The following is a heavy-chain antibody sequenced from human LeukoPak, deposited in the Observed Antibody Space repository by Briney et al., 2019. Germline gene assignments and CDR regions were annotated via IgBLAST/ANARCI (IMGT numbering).Heavy chain of an antibody. Sequence: ASVKLSCNASGYTFTSCGISWVRMAPGQGHELMGWISAYNGNTTYEKKLQGRVTMTTDTSTSTAYMELRSLRSDADAAYYYASHAIAVAGTRSFFYRGQGALVTASS. D-gene: IGHD6-19*01. CDR3: ASHAIAVAGTRSFFY. CDR1: GYTFTSCG. J-gene: IGHJ4*02. CDR2: ISAYNGNT. V-gene: IGHV1-18*01.